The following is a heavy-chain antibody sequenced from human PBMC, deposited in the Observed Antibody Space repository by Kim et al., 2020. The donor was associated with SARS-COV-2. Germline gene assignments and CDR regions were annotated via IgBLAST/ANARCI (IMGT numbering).Heavy chain of an antibody. Sequence: GGSLRLSCAASGFTFSSYGMHCVRQAPGKGLEWVAVIWYDGSNKYYADSVKGRFTISRDNSKNTLYLQMNSLRAEDTAVYYCAKAKGSSWYYYYGMDVWGQGTTVTVSS. CDR3: AKAKGSSWYYYYGMDV. D-gene: IGHD6-13*01. V-gene: IGHV3-33*06. CDR2: IWYDGSNK. CDR1: GFTFSSYG. J-gene: IGHJ6*02.